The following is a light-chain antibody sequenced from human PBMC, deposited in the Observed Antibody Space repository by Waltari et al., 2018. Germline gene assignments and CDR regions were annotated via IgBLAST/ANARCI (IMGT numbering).Light chain of an antibody. J-gene: IGKJ4*01. CDR2: WAS. CDR1: QSVLYSSNNKNY. V-gene: IGKV4-1*01. Sequence: DIVMTQSPDSLAVSLGERATINCKSSQSVLYSSNNKNYLTWYQQKPGQPPKLLIYWASTRESGVPDRFSGSGSGTDFTLPISSLQAEDVAVYYCQQYYGTPCTFGGGTKVEMK. CDR3: QQYYGTPCT.